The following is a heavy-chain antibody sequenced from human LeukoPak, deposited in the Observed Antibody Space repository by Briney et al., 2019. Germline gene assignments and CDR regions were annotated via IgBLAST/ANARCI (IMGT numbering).Heavy chain of an antibody. CDR2: IIPIFGTP. J-gene: IGHJ6*02. D-gene: IGHD3-10*01. CDR3: ARGEHYYGSGSYSQSYYYAMDV. V-gene: IGHV1-69*01. CDR1: GGTLSNYA. Sequence: SVKVSCTASGGTLSNYAISWVRQAPGQGLEWMGGIIPIFGTPNYAQKFQGRVTIIADESTSTVYMELSSLRSEDTAVYYCARGEHYYGSGSYSQSYYYAMDVWGQGTTVTVSS.